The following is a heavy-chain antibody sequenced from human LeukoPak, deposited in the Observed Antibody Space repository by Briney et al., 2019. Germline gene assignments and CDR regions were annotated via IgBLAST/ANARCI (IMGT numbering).Heavy chain of an antibody. D-gene: IGHD5-24*01. CDR3: ARGMAVYYYYGMDV. CDR1: GGSFSGYY. V-gene: IGHV4-34*01. J-gene: IGHJ6*02. CDR2: INHSGST. Sequence: KPSETLSLTCAVYGGSFSGYYWSWIRQPPGKGLEWIGEINHSGSTNYNPSLKSRVTISVDTSKNQFSLKPSSVTAADTAVYYCARGMAVYYYYGMDVWGQGTTVTVSS.